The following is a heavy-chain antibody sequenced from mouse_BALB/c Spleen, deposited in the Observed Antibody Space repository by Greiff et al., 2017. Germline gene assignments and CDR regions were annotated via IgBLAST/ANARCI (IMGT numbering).Heavy chain of an antibody. Sequence: EVKLQESGPGLVKPSQSLSLTCSVTGYSITSGYYWNWIRQFPGNKLEWMGYISYDGSNNYNPSLKNRISITRDTSKNQFFLKLNSVTTEDTATYYCAREETGTWYFDVWGAGTTVTVSS. CDR3: AREETGTWYFDV. CDR2: ISYDGSN. D-gene: IGHD4-1*01. J-gene: IGHJ1*01. V-gene: IGHV3-6*02. CDR1: GYSITSGYY.